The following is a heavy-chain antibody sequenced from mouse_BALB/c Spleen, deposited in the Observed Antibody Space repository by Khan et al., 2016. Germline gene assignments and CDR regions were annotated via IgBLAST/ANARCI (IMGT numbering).Heavy chain of an antibody. CDR1: GFDFSRYW. CDR3: ARLVYYGLGAY. V-gene: IGHV4-1*02. D-gene: IGHD1-2*01. J-gene: IGHJ3*01. CDR2: INPESSTI. Sequence: EVKLLESGGGLVQPGGSLKLSCAASGFDFSRYWMSWVRQAPGKGLEWIGEINPESSTINYTPSLKDKFIISRDNDKNTLYLEMSKVRSEDTALYYCARLVYYGLGAYWGQGTLVTVSA.